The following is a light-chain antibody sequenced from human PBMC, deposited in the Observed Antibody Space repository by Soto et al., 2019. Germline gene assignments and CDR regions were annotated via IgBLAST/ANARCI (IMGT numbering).Light chain of an antibody. CDR2: GAS. V-gene: IGKV3-20*01. CDR3: QQYGPSPMYT. J-gene: IGKJ2*01. Sequence: EIVLTQSPGTLSLSPGERATLSCRASQTVSSSYLAWYQQKPGQAPRLLIYGASTRATDIPGRFSGSASGTDFTLTISRLEPEDFAVYYCQQYGPSPMYTFGQGTHLQIK. CDR1: QTVSSSY.